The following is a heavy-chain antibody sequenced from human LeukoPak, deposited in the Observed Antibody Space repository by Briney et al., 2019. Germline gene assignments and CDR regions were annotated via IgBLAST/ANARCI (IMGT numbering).Heavy chain of an antibody. V-gene: IGHV4-59*01. CDR2: IYYSGST. CDR3: ATAVSYYDSSGYKH. J-gene: IGHJ1*01. Sequence: SETLSLTCTVSGGSISSYYWSWIRQPPGKGLEWIGYIYYSGSTNYNPSLKSRVTISVDTSKNQFSLKLTSVTAADTAVYYCATAVSYYDSSGYKHWGQGTLVTVSS. CDR1: GGSISSYY. D-gene: IGHD3-22*01.